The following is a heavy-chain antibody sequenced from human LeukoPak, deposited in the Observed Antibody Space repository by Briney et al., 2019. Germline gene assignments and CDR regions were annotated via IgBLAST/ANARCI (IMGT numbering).Heavy chain of an antibody. J-gene: IGHJ4*02. Sequence: PSETLSLTCTVSGGSISSYYWSWIRQPPGKGLEWIGYIYYTGSTNYNPSLKSRVSMSVDTSKNQFSLKLSSVTAADTAVYYCARARGYLDYWGQGTLVTVSS. CDR2: IYYTGST. CDR1: GGSISSYY. CDR3: ARARGYLDY. D-gene: IGHD3-22*01. V-gene: IGHV4-59*01.